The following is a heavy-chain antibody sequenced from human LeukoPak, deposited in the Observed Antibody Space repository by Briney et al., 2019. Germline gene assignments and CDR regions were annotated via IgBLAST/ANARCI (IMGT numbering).Heavy chain of an antibody. D-gene: IGHD3-9*01. CDR3: ARSPYYDILTGYFDY. CDR1: GGTFSSYA. J-gene: IGHJ4*02. CDR2: IIPIFGTA. Sequence: SVKVSCKASGGTFSSYAISWVRQAPGQGLEWMGRIIPIFGTANYAQKFQGRVTITTDESTSTAYMELSSLRSEVTAVYYCARSPYYDILTGYFDYWGQGTLVTVSS. V-gene: IGHV1-69*05.